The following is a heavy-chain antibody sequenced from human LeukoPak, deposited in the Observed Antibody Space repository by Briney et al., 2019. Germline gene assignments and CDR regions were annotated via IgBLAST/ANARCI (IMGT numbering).Heavy chain of an antibody. D-gene: IGHD6-19*01. J-gene: IGHJ4*02. CDR2: IQDRGST. V-gene: IGHV4-4*07. Sequence: ASETLSLTCTVSGTSTSNSYWSWIRQPAGKGLEWIGHIQDRGSTIYNPSLGSRVTMSLDTPKNQFSLKLNSVTAADTAVYYCTRGQWLDVWDFWGQGTLVTVSS. CDR3: TRGQWLDVWDF. CDR1: GTSTSNSY.